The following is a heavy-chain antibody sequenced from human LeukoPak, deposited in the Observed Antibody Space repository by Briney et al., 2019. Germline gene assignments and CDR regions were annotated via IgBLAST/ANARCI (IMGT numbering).Heavy chain of an antibody. CDR1: GFTFSTYT. V-gene: IGHV3-30*04. Sequence: GGSLRLSCAASGFTFSTYTMHWVRQAPGKGLEWAALILYDGSNKYYADSVKGRFTISRDNSKNTLYLQMNSLRADDTAIYYCARVYYYGSGNYYYYYYMDVWGKGTTVTVSS. CDR3: ARVYYYGSGNYYYYYYMDV. J-gene: IGHJ6*03. CDR2: ILYDGSNK. D-gene: IGHD3-10*01.